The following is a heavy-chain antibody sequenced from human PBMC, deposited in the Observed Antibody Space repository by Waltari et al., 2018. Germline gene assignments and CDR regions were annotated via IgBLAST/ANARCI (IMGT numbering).Heavy chain of an antibody. Sequence: EVQLLESGGDLVQPGGSLRLSCTASGFTFASYALNWVRQTPGKGLGWVPGICGTGGYTYYADSVKGRFTISRENSKNTLYLQMSSLRAEDTDMYYCAKTPAMTTVTVFDYWGQGTLVTVSS. D-gene: IGHD4-17*01. CDR2: ICGTGGYT. CDR1: GFTFASYA. CDR3: AKTPAMTTVTVFDY. V-gene: IGHV3-23*01. J-gene: IGHJ4*02.